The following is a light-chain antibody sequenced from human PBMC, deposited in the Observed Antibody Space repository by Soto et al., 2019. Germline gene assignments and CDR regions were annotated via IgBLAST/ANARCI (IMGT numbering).Light chain of an antibody. V-gene: IGKV1-39*01. Sequence: DIQMTQSPSSLSASVGDRVTITCRASQSISSYLSWYQQKQGKAHKLLINVASTLQSGVPSRFSGSGAGTDFTIASSSLQPEDFATYYCQQSSSTPQTFGRGTRVEIK. CDR3: QQSSSTPQT. CDR2: VAS. J-gene: IGKJ4*01. CDR1: QSISSY.